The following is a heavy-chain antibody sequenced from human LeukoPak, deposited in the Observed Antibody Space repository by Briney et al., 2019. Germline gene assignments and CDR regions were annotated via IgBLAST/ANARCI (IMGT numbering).Heavy chain of an antibody. CDR3: ARDIRKGIAAQNWFDP. CDR2: IIPIFGTA. V-gene: IGHV1-69*13. J-gene: IGHJ5*02. Sequence: SVKVSCKASGGTFISYAISWVRQAPGQGLEWMGGIIPIFGTANYAQKFQGRVTITADESTSTAYMELSSLRSEDTAVYYCARDIRKGIAAQNWFDPWGQGTLVTVSS. CDR1: GGTFISYA. D-gene: IGHD6-13*01.